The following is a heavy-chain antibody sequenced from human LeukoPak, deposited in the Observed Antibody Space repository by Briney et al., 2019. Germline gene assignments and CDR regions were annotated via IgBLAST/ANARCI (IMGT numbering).Heavy chain of an antibody. CDR2: IYYSGST. CDR3: ARDPGGATDYYYYYGMDV. D-gene: IGHD1-26*01. Sequence: SETLSLTCTVSGGSISSSSYYWGWIRQPPGKGLEWIGSIYYSGSTYYNPSLKSRVTISVDTSKNQFSLKLSSVTAADTAVYYCARDPGGATDYYYYYGMDVWGQGTTVTVSS. V-gene: IGHV4-39*07. J-gene: IGHJ6*02. CDR1: GGSISSSSYY.